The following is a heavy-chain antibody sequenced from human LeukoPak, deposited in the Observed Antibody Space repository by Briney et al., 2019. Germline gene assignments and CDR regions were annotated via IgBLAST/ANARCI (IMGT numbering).Heavy chain of an antibody. V-gene: IGHV6-1*01. CDR2: TYYRSKWYN. D-gene: IGHD2-15*01. Sequence: SQTLSLTCAISGDSVSSNSAAWNWIRQSPSRGLEWLGRTYYRSKWYNDSEVSVKSRITINPDTSKNQFSLQLNSVPPEDTAVDYCARSILSVVAATIGFDYWGQGTLVTVSS. CDR1: GDSVSSNSAA. J-gene: IGHJ4*02. CDR3: ARSILSVVAATIGFDY.